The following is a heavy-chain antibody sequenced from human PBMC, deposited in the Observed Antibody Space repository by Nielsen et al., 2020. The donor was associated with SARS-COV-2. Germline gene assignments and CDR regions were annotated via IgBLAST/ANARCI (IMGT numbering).Heavy chain of an antibody. CDR2: ISWNSGSI. J-gene: IGHJ3*02. D-gene: IGHD2-21*02. V-gene: IGHV3-9*01. CDR3: AKPYVVVTSMGAFDI. Sequence: SLKISCPASGFTFGDYAMHWVRQAPGKGLEWVSGISWNSGSIGYADSVKGRFTISRDNARNSLYLQMSSLRADDTALYYCAKPYVVVTSMGAFDIWGQGTMVTVSS. CDR1: GFTFGDYA.